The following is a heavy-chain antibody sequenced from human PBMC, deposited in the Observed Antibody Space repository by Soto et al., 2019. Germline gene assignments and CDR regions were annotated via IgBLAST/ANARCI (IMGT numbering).Heavy chain of an antibody. D-gene: IGHD4-17*01. V-gene: IGHV4-39*01. CDR3: AIQPCGAATVTSVINWFDP. Sequence: QLQLQESGPGLVKPSETLSLTCTVSGGSISSSSSYWGWIRQPPGKGLEWIGYIYYSGSTDYNPSLKSRVTISVDTSKNQFSLKLNSVTAADTAVYYCAIQPCGAATVTSVINWFDPWGQGARVTVSS. J-gene: IGHJ5*02. CDR2: IYYSGST. CDR1: GGSISSSSSY.